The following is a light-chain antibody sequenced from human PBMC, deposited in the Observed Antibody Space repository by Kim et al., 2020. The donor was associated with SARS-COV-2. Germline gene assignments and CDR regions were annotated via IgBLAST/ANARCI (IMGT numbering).Light chain of an antibody. V-gene: IGLV3-21*04. Sequence: PGKTARITCGGNNIGSKSVHWYQRKPGQAPVLVIYYDSDRPSGIPERFSGSNSGNTAPLTISRVEAGDEADYYCQVWDSSSDHRGVFGGGTKLTVL. CDR1: NIGSKS. CDR3: QVWDSSSDHRGV. J-gene: IGLJ2*01. CDR2: YDS.